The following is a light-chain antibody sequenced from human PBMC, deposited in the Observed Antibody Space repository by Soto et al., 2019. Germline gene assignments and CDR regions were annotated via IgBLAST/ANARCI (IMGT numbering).Light chain of an antibody. Sequence: EIVMTQSPATLSVSPGERATLSCRASQSVSSNLAWYQQKPGQAPRLLIYGASTRATGIPARFNGSGSGTEFTLTISSLQSEDFAVYCCQQYNDWPQTFGHGTKLEIK. CDR2: GAS. V-gene: IGKV3-15*01. J-gene: IGKJ2*01. CDR3: QQYNDWPQT. CDR1: QSVSSN.